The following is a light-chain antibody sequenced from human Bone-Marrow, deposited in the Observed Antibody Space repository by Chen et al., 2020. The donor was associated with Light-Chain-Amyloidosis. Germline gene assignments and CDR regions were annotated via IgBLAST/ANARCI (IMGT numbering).Light chain of an antibody. V-gene: IGLV2-8*01. CDR2: EVT. J-gene: IGLJ1*01. CDR3: SSYTVSDNFV. CDR1: SSDIGGFNF. Sequence: SAITLPPCASGSPGQPVTMSRSGTSSDIGGFNFVSWYQPHPDKAPKLLISEVTKLPSGVPDRFSGSKSGNTASLTVSGLQAEDEAEYYCSSYTVSDNFVFGTGTTLTVL.